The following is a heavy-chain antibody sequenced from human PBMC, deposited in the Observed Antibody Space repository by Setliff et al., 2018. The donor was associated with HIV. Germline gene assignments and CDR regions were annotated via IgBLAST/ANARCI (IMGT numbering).Heavy chain of an antibody. J-gene: IGHJ4*02. V-gene: IGHV3-48*03. CDR3: ATHSGYDRDY. CDR2: ISSGGSSI. D-gene: IGHD5-12*01. CDR1: GFTFSSYE. Sequence: GGSLRLSCAASGFTFSSYEMNWVRQAPGKGLEWASYISSGGSSIYYADSVKGRFTISGDDAKNSLYLQMNSLRAEDTAVYYCATHSGYDRDYWGQGTQVTVSS.